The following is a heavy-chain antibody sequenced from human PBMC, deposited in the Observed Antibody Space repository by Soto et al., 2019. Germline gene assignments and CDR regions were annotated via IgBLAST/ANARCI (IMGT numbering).Heavy chain of an antibody. CDR3: AKGISYYYHSGKDF. J-gene: IGHJ6*02. CDR1: GFTFSAYG. V-gene: IGHV3-33*06. CDR2: IWYDGSNK. Sequence: PGGSLRHSCATSGFTFSAYGMHWVRQAPGKGLEWVAVIWYDGSNKYYADSVKGRFTISRDNSKSTLYLQMNSLRAEDTALYYCAKGISYYYHSGKDFRCPGPTGSVS.